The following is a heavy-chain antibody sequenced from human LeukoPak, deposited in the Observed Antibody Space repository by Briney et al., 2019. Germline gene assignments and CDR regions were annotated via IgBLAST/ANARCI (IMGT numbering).Heavy chain of an antibody. J-gene: IGHJ4*02. CDR2: IYHSGST. V-gene: IGHV4-38-2*01. Sequence: PSETLSLTCAVSGYSISSGYYWDWIRQPPGKGLEWIGSIYHSGSTYYNPSPKSRVTISVDTSKNQFSLKLSSVTAADMAVYYCARMYSSGWYYGYWGQGTLVTVSS. CDR3: ARMYSSGWYYGY. CDR1: GYSISSGYY. D-gene: IGHD6-19*01.